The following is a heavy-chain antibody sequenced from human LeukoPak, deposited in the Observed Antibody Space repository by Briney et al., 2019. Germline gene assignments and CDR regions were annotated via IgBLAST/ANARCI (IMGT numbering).Heavy chain of an antibody. CDR2: ISTDGSIT. CDR1: GFTFSSYW. Sequence: GGSLRLSCAASGFTFSSYWISWVRQAPGKGLVWVSRISTDGSITNYADSVKGRFTISRDNAKNTLYLQMNSLRAEDTAVYYCARGGSGIDYWGQGTLVTVSS. V-gene: IGHV3-74*01. J-gene: IGHJ4*02. D-gene: IGHD2-15*01. CDR3: ARGGSGIDY.